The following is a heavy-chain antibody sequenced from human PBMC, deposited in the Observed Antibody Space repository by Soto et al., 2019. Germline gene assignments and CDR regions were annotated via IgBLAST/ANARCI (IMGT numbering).Heavy chain of an antibody. CDR1: GFTFSSYS. D-gene: IGHD6-13*01. Sequence: EVQLVESGGGLVQPGGPLRLSCAASGFTFSSYSMNWVRQAPGKGMEWVSYISSSSSTIYYADSVKGRFTISRDNAKNSLYLQMNSLRDEDTAVYYCARERRHTGIAAAGKAFDIWGQGTMVTVSS. CDR3: ARERRHTGIAAAGKAFDI. V-gene: IGHV3-48*02. J-gene: IGHJ3*02. CDR2: ISSSSSTI.